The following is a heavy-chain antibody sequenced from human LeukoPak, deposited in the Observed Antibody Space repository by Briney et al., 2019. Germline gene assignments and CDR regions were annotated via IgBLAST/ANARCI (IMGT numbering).Heavy chain of an antibody. J-gene: IGHJ6*03. CDR2: ISSDGGST. D-gene: IGHD2-2*01. Sequence: GGSLRLSCAASGFTFSNYAMSWVRQAPGKGLEWVSTISSDGGSTYYADSVKGRFTISRDNSKNTLYLQMNSLRAEDTAVYYCAKSSSPYYYYYYMDVWGKGTTVTVSS. CDR3: AKSSSPYYYYYYMDV. CDR1: GFTFSNYA. V-gene: IGHV3-23*01.